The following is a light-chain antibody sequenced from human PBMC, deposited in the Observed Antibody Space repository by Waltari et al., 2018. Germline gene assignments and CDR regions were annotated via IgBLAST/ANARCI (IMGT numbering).Light chain of an antibody. CDR3: GTWDGSLRGVV. V-gene: IGLV1-51*02. CDR1: SFSIENSF. Sequence: QSVLPPPPSVSAPPGQKVTLSSSGHSFSIENSFVSWYPHLPGTAPKLLIYENNKRPPGIPDRLSGSKSGTSATLDISGLQIGDEADYYCGTWDGSLRGVVFGGGTKLTVL. J-gene: IGLJ3*02. CDR2: ENN.